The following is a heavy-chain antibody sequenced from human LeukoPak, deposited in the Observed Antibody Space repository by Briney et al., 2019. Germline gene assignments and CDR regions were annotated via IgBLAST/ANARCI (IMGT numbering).Heavy chain of an antibody. V-gene: IGHV1-2*02. CDR3: ARFSRGYDPFDY. CDR1: GYTFTGYY. D-gene: IGHD5-12*01. Sequence: GASVKVSCKASGYTFTGYYMHWARQAPGQGLQWMGWINPSSGGTNYAQKFQGRVTMTRDTSISTAYMELSRLRSDDTAVYYCARFSRGYDPFDYWGQGTLVTVSS. CDR2: INPSSGGT. J-gene: IGHJ4*02.